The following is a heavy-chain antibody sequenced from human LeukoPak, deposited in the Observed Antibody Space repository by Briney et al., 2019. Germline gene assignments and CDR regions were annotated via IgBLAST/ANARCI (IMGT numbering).Heavy chain of an antibody. J-gene: IGHJ4*02. CDR3: ALGQTLYDY. V-gene: IGHV3-48*03. Sequence: PGGSLRLSCAASGFTFSKYEINWVRQAPGKGLEWVSYISSSGRTIYCADSVKGRFTISRDNAKNPLYLQMNSLRAEDTAVYYCALGQTLYDYWGQGTLVTVSS. D-gene: IGHD3-16*01. CDR1: GFTFSKYE. CDR2: ISSSGRTI.